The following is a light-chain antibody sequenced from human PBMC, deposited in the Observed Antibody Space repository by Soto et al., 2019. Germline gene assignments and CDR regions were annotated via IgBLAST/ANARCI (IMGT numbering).Light chain of an antibody. V-gene: IGKV2-30*01. CDR1: QTLVYSDVNTF. CDR2: KFS. CDR3: MQGTHWPPT. J-gene: IGKJ1*01. Sequence: DVVMTQSPLSLPVTLGQPASISCRSSQTLVYSDVNTFLNWSQQRPGQSPRRLIYKFSNRDCGGPDRFSGSGSGTVLTLKISRVEDEGVGIYSCMQGTHWPPTCGQGTKVEIK.